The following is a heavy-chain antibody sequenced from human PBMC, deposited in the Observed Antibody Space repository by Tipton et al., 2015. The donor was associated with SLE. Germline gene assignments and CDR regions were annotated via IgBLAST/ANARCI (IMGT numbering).Heavy chain of an antibody. CDR3: ARAGEYYDSSGYPDY. CDR2: IYYSGST. CDR1: GGSISSYY. D-gene: IGHD3-22*01. Sequence: TLSLTCTVSGGSISSYYWSWIRQPPGKGLEWIGYIYYSGSTNYNPSLKSRVTISVDTSKNQFSLKLGSVTAADTAVYYCARAGEYYDSSGYPDYWGQGTLVTVSS. J-gene: IGHJ4*02. V-gene: IGHV4-59*01.